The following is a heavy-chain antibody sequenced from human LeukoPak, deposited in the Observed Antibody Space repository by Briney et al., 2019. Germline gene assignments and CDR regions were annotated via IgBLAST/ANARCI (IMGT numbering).Heavy chain of an antibody. V-gene: IGHV3-30-3*01. CDR1: GFTFRSYA. CDR3: ARDLFDYGDYVYGMDV. CDR2: ISYDGSNK. J-gene: IGHJ6*02. D-gene: IGHD4-17*01. Sequence: GRSLRLSCAASGFTFRSYAMHWVRQAPGKGLEWVAVISYDGSNKYYADSLKGRFTIPRDNSKNTLYLQMNSLRAGHTAVYYCARDLFDYGDYVYGMDVWGRGTTVTVSS.